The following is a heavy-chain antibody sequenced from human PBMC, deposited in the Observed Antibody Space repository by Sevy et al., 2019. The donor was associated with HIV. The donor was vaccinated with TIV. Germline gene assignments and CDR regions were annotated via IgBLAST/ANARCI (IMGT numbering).Heavy chain of an antibody. CDR2: ISAYSGDT. V-gene: IGHV1-18*01. J-gene: IGHJ4*02. CDR3: ARGKPQGVVIIPGSMWGGVDY. Sequence: ASVKVSCKTFGYTFKTYGISWVRQAPGQGLEWMGWISAYSGDTNFAQKFQGRVTMTTDTSTGTAYMELSSLRSDDTAVYFCARGKPQGVVIIPGSMWGGVDYWGQGTVVTVSS. CDR1: GYTFKTYG. D-gene: IGHD2-2*01.